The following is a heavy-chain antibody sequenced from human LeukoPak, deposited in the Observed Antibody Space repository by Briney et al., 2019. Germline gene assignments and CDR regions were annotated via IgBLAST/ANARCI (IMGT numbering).Heavy chain of an antibody. V-gene: IGHV3-7*01. Sequence: PRRSLRPSCAASGPTFTGFWMSWVRQAPGKGLEWVATIKQDGSDIYYLGSVRGRFTISRDNAMNSLYLQMNSLRAEDTAVYYCTRDALYGDPSYYYMDVWGKGTTVTVSS. D-gene: IGHD4-17*01. CDR1: GPTFTGFW. CDR3: TRDALYGDPSYYYMDV. J-gene: IGHJ6*03. CDR2: IKQDGSDI.